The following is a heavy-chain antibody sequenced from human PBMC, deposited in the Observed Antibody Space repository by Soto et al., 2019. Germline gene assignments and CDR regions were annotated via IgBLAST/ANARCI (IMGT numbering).Heavy chain of an antibody. CDR3: ARDPGGDYYGSGSYYDAFDI. V-gene: IGHV3-48*02. CDR1: GFTFSSYS. CDR2: ISSSSSTI. D-gene: IGHD3-10*01. Sequence: GGSLRLSCAASGFTFSSYSMNWVRQAPGKGLEWVSYISSSSSTIYYADSVKGRFTISRDNAKNSLYLQMNSLRDEDTAVYYCARDPGGDYYGSGSYYDAFDIWGRGTMVTVSS. J-gene: IGHJ3*02.